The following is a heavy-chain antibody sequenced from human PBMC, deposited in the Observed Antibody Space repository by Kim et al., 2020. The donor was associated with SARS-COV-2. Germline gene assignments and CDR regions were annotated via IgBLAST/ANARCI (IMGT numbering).Heavy chain of an antibody. Sequence: ASVKVSCKVSGYTLTELSMHWVRQAPGKGLEWMGGFDPEDGETIYAQKFQGRVTMTEDTSTDTAYMELSSLRSEDTAVYYCATGRYCSGGSCYSNYYYYYGMDVWGQGTTVTVSS. CDR2: FDPEDGET. CDR1: GYTLTELS. V-gene: IGHV1-24*01. D-gene: IGHD2-15*01. CDR3: ATGRYCSGGSCYSNYYYYYGMDV. J-gene: IGHJ6*02.